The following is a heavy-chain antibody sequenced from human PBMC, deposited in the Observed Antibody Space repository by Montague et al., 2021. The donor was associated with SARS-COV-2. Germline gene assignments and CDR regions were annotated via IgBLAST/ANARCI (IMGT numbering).Heavy chain of an antibody. D-gene: IGHD6-13*01. CDR1: GDSVSSNSAT. CDR2: TYYRSMWKS. Sequence: CAISGDSVSSNSATRNWIRLSPSRGLEWLGRTYYRSMWKSDYARSVKSRIAINPDTSKNQFSLQLSSVTPEDTALYYCVRGIEAAGSYDYWGQGTLVTVSS. CDR3: VRGIEAAGSYDY. V-gene: IGHV6-1*01. J-gene: IGHJ4*02.